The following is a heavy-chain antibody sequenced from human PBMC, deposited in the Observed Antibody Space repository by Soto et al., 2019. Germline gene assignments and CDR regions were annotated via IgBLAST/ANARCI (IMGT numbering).Heavy chain of an antibody. CDR3: AVAGSSTSWVDV. CDR1: GGSISNYY. J-gene: IGHJ6*02. V-gene: IGHV4-59*01. Sequence: SETLSLTCTVSGGSISNYYWSWIRQPPGKGLEWIGYIYYSGSPNYNPSLKSRVTIAVYTSKNQFSLKLSSVTAAEPAVYYCAVAGSSTSWVDVWGQGTTVTVS. CDR2: IYYSGSP. D-gene: IGHD2-2*01.